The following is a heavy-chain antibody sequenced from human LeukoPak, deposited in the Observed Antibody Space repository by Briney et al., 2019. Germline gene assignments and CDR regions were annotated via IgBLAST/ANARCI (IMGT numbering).Heavy chain of an antibody. CDR3: ARASWVSSTDAVR. V-gene: IGHV3-23*01. CDR2: IGGNGET. CDR1: GLSFSTFA. D-gene: IGHD3-16*01. Sequence: GGSLRLSCAASGLSFSTFAMSWVRQGPARGLEWVSSIGGNGETFYADSVKGRFTLSSDSSRNTVYLQLNNLRVEDTAIYYCARASWVSSTDAVRWGQGTLVTVSS. J-gene: IGHJ4*02.